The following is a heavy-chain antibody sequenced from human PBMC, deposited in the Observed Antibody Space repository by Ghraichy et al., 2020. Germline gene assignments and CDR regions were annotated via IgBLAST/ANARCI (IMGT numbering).Heavy chain of an antibody. CDR3: AREISDSSGFYYFDS. D-gene: IGHD6-6*01. Sequence: GGSLRLSCADSGFTFGSHAMHWVRQAPDKGLEWVAVVSYDGSAQFYANSVKGRFTISRDNSKNTLSLQMNSLRGDDTAVYYCAREISDSSGFYYFDSWGQGTLVTVSS. CDR1: GFTFGSHA. J-gene: IGHJ4*02. CDR2: VSYDGSAQ. V-gene: IGHV3-30-3*01.